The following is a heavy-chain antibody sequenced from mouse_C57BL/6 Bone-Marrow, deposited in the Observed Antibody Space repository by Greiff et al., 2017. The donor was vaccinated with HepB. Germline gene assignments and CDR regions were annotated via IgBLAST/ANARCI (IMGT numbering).Heavy chain of an antibody. CDR3: ARKTGTRYFDV. D-gene: IGHD4-1*01. CDR2: ISSGSSTI. Sequence: EVKVVESGGGLVKPGGSLKLSCAASGFTFSDYGMHWVRQAPEKGLEWVAYISSGSSTIYYADTVKGRFTISRDNAKNTLFLQMTSLRSEDTAMYYCARKTGTRYFDVWGTGTTVTVSS. J-gene: IGHJ1*03. V-gene: IGHV5-17*01. CDR1: GFTFSDYG.